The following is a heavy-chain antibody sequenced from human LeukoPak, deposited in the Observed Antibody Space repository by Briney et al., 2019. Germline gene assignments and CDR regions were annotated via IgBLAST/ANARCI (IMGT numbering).Heavy chain of an antibody. Sequence: GGSLRLSCAASGFTFSSYAMGWVGQAPGKGREWVSAISGSGGSTYYADSVKGRFTISRDNSKNTLYLQMNSLRAEDTAVYYCASGSGSYYNPTIFDYWGQGTLVTVSS. V-gene: IGHV3-23*01. CDR1: GFTFSSYA. CDR3: ASGSGSYYNPTIFDY. D-gene: IGHD3-10*01. CDR2: ISGSGGST. J-gene: IGHJ4*02.